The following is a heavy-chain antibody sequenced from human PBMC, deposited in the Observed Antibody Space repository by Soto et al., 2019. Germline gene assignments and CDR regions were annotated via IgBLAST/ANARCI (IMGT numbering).Heavy chain of an antibody. Sequence: APVKVSCKAFGYTFTSYYLHWVRQAPGQGLEWMGKINPSGDNTNYAQKFQGRVTMTRDTSTSAVYMELSSLRSEDTAVYYCARDLMRGIVALAAFDIWGQGTMVTLSS. CDR2: INPSGDNT. CDR3: ARDLMRGIVALAAFDI. V-gene: IGHV1-46*03. CDR1: GYTFTSYY. D-gene: IGHD3-22*01. J-gene: IGHJ3*02.